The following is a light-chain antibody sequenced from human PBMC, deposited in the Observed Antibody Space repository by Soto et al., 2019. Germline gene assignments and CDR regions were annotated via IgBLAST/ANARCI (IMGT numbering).Light chain of an antibody. V-gene: IGKV3-20*01. Sequence: EIVLTQSPGTLSLSPGERATLSCRASQSVSSSQLAWYQQKPGQAPRLLISGASSRATGIPDRCSGSGSGTDFTLTISRLEPEAFAVYYCQQYGSSPPWTFGQGTKVEIK. CDR3: QQYGSSPPWT. CDR1: QSVSSSQ. J-gene: IGKJ1*01. CDR2: GAS.